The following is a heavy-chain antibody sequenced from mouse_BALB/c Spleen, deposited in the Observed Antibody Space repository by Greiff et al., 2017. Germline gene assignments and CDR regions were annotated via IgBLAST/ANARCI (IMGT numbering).Heavy chain of an antibody. J-gene: IGHJ4*01. CDR2: IYPGDGDT. D-gene: IGHD2-4*01. CDR3: ARWDYDYDDAMDY. CDR1: GYAFSSSW. Sequence: VKLQQSGPELVKPGASVKISCKASGYAFSSSWMNWVKQRPGQGLEWIGRIYPGDGDTNYNGKFKGKATLTADKSSSTAYMQLSSLTSVDSAVYFCARWDYDYDDAMDYWGQGTSVTVSS. V-gene: IGHV1-82*01.